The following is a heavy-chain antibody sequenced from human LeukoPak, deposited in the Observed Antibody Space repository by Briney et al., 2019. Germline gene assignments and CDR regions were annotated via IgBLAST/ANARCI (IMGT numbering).Heavy chain of an antibody. CDR1: GDSISSGDYY. Sequence: SETLSLTCTVSGDSISSGDYYWSWIWQPAGKGLEWIGRISSSGSTNYNPSLKSRVTMSVDTSKNQFSLKLSSVTAADTAVYYCARDSVVPAAKTSGYYYYYMDVWGKGTTVTISS. CDR3: ARDSVVPAAKTSGYYYYYMDV. D-gene: IGHD2-2*01. V-gene: IGHV4-61*02. CDR2: ISSSGST. J-gene: IGHJ6*03.